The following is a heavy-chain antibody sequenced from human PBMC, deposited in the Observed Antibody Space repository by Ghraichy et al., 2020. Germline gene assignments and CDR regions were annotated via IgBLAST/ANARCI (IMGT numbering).Heavy chain of an antibody. Sequence: GESLNISCVGSGFTFSNYWMTWIRQTPGKGLEWVANINEDGGEAYFVDSVKARFTVSRGNAKNSLFLQMSSLKVEDTGVYFCARRRGSFYFDFWGQGTRVTVSS. D-gene: IGHD3-16*01. CDR1: GFTFSNYW. V-gene: IGHV3-7*01. CDR2: INEDGGEA. J-gene: IGHJ4*02. CDR3: ARRRGSFYFDF.